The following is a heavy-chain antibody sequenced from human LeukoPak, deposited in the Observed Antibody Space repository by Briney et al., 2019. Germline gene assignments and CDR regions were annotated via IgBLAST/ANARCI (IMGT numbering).Heavy chain of an antibody. CDR3: AREASQYYDFWSGYFDY. J-gene: IGHJ4*02. D-gene: IGHD3-3*01. Sequence: GGSLRLSCAASGFTFSSYAMHWVRQAPGKGLEWVAVISYDGSNKYYADSVKGRFTISRDNSKNTLYLQMNSLRAEDTAVYYCAREASQYYDFWSGYFDYWGQGTLVTVSS. CDR2: ISYDGSNK. CDR1: GFTFSSYA. V-gene: IGHV3-30-3*01.